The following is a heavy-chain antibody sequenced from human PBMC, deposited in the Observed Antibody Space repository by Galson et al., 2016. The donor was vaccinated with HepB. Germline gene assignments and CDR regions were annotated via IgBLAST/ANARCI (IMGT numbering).Heavy chain of an antibody. CDR1: GYTFTNFC. CDR2: IYPDDSDT. D-gene: IGHD2-15*01. V-gene: IGHV5-51*01. J-gene: IGHJ2*01. CDR3: ARPPRDRSGAQDWYLEV. Sequence: QSGAEVKKPGESLKISCQGSGYTFTNFCIAWLRQTPGKGLEWLGIIYPDDSDTRYNPSFRGHVTISGDKSNNTTYLQWSSLQSSDTGIYYCARPPRDRSGAQDWYLEVWGRGTLVTVSS.